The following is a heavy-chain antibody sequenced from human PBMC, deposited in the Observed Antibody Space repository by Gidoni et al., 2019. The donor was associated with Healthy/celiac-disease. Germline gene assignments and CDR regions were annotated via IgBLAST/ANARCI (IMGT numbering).Heavy chain of an antibody. D-gene: IGHD2-15*01. J-gene: IGHJ4*02. Sequence: EVQLLESGGGLVQPGGSLRLSCAASGFTFSSYAMSWVRQAPGKGLEWVSAFSGSGGRTYYADPGKGRFTISRDNSKNTLYLQMNSPRAEDKAVYYCAKDLGDIVVGFDYWGQGTLVTVSS. CDR3: AKDLGDIVVGFDY. CDR1: GFTFSSYA. V-gene: IGHV3-23*01. CDR2: FSGSGGRT.